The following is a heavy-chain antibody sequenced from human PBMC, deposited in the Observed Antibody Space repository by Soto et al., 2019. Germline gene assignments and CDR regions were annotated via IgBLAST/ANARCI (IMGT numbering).Heavy chain of an antibody. D-gene: IGHD6-19*01. CDR1: GYTFTSYA. Sequence: ASVKVSCKASGYTFTSYAMHWVRQAPGQRLEWMGWINAGNGNTKYSQKFQGRVTITRDTSASTAYMELSSLRSEDTAVYYCARAVAVAADFGYWGQGTLVTVSS. CDR3: ARAVAVAADFGY. CDR2: INAGNGNT. J-gene: IGHJ4*02. V-gene: IGHV1-3*01.